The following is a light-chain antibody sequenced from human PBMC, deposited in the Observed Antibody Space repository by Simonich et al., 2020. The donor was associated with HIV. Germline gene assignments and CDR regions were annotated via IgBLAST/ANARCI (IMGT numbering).Light chain of an antibody. Sequence: NFMLTQPHSVSESPGKTVTISFTCSSGSIASNYVQWYQQRPGSSPTTVIYEDNQRPSGVPDRFSGSIDSSSNSASLTISGLKTEDEADYYCQSYDSSNQVFGGGTKLTVL. V-gene: IGLV6-57*01. J-gene: IGLJ3*02. CDR3: QSYDSSNQV. CDR1: SGSIASNY. CDR2: EDN.